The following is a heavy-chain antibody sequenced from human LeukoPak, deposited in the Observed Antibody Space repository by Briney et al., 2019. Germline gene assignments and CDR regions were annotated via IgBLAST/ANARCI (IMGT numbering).Heavy chain of an antibody. CDR1: GFTFSSYW. CDR3: AELGITMIGGV. Sequence: PGGSLRLSCAASGFTFSSYWMNWVRQAPGKGLEWVANIKQNGREKYYVDSVKGRFTISRDNAKNSLYLQMYSLRAEDTAVYYCAELGITMIGGVWGKGTTVTISS. J-gene: IGHJ6*04. CDR2: IKQNGREK. D-gene: IGHD3-10*02. V-gene: IGHV3-7*01.